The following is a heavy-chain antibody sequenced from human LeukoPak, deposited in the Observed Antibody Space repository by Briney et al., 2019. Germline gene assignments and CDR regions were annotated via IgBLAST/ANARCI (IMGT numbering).Heavy chain of an antibody. J-gene: IGHJ4*02. CDR3: ARAPSYYYDSSGYFHFDN. Sequence: PVRSLRLSCAASGFTVSSNYMSWVRQAPGKGLEWVSVIYSGGSTYYSDSVKGRFTIPRDNSKNTLFLQMNSLRAEDTAVYYCARAPSYYYDSSGYFHFDNWGQGTLVTVSS. CDR2: IYSGGST. D-gene: IGHD3-22*01. V-gene: IGHV3-53*01. CDR1: GFTVSSNY.